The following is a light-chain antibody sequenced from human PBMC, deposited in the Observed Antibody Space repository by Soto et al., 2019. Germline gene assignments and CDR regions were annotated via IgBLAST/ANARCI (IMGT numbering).Light chain of an antibody. CDR3: CSYAGSYTFL. CDR1: SSDVGCYNY. V-gene: IGLV2-11*01. Sequence: QSALTQPRSVSGSPGQSVTISCTGTSSDVGCYNYVSWYQQHPGKAPKLMIYDVSKRPSGVPDRFSGSKSGNTASLTISGLQAEDEADYHCCSYAGSYTFLFGGGTKLTVL. J-gene: IGLJ2*01. CDR2: DVS.